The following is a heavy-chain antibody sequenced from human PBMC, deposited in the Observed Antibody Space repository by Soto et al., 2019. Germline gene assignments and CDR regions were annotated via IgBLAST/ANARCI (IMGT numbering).Heavy chain of an antibody. D-gene: IGHD6-13*01. V-gene: IGHV3-15*07. J-gene: IGHJ3*02. CDR1: GFTFSNAW. CDR3: TTDLPSSWVTDAFDI. CDR2: IKSKTDGGTT. Sequence: PGGSLRLSCAASGFTFSNAWMNWVRQAPGKGLEWVGRIKSKTDGGTTDYAAPVKGRFTISRDDSKNTLYLQMNSLKTEDTAVYYCTTDLPSSWVTDAFDIWGQGTMVTVSS.